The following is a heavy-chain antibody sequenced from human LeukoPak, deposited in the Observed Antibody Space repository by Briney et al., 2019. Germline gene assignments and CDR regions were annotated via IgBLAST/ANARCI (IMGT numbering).Heavy chain of an antibody. D-gene: IGHD3-3*01. V-gene: IGHV4-34*01. CDR2: INHSGST. J-gene: IGHJ4*02. CDR3: ARRHDFWSGYFDY. Sequence: SETLSLTCAVYGGSFSGYYWSWIRQPPGKGLEWIGEINHSGSTNYNPSLKSRVTISVDTSKNQFSLKLSSVTAADTAVYYCARRHDFWSGYFDYWGQGTLVTVSS. CDR1: GGSFSGYY.